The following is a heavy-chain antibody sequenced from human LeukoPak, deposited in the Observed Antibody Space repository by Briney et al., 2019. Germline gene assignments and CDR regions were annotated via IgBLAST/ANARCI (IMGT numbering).Heavy chain of an antibody. J-gene: IGHJ4*02. CDR3: ARDYYDSSGYYYGFDY. V-gene: IGHV1-2*02. D-gene: IGHD3-22*01. Sequence: ASVKVSCKASGYTFTGYYMHWVRQAPGQGLEWMGWINPNSGGTNYAQKFQGRVTKTRDTSISTAYMELSRLRSDDTAVYYCARDYYDSSGYYYGFDYWGQGTLVTVSS. CDR1: GYTFTGYY. CDR2: INPNSGGT.